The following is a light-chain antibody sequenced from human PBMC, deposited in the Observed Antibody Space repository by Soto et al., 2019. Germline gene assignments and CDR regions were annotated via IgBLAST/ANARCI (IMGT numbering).Light chain of an antibody. V-gene: IGKV3-20*01. CDR3: QQYLRSPVT. Sequence: VGLTQSPGTLSLSPGERVTLSCRASESLSRNFFAWYQQKPGQAPRLLIYDASIRATGIPDRFSGNGSGTDFTITISRLETDDFAVYYCQQYLRSPVTFGGGAQVEIK. CDR2: DAS. CDR1: ESLSRNF. J-gene: IGKJ4*01.